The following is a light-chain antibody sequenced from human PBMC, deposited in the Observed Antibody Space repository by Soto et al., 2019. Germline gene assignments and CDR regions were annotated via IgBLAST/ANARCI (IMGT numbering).Light chain of an antibody. CDR1: QSVSSSY. V-gene: IGKV3-20*01. J-gene: IGKJ2*01. CDR3: RQYGISPPYT. Sequence: EMVLTQSPGTLSLSPGERATLSCRASQSVSSSYLAWYQQKPGQAPRLLIHGAPSRATGIPDGFSGSGSGTDFSRTISRRVPQDFTVYYCRQYGISPPYTFGQGNKLQI. CDR2: GAP.